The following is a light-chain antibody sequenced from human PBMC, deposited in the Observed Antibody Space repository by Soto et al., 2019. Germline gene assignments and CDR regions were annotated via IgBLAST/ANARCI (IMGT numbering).Light chain of an antibody. CDR2: GAS. CDR3: QQYSDSLLT. CDR1: QTVRTNY. J-gene: IGKJ4*01. V-gene: IGKV3-20*01. Sequence: EIVLTQSPGTLSLSPGERATLSCRASQTVRTNYLAWFQHKPGQAPRLLIYGASSRATGIPDRFSGSGSGTDFTLTINRLEPEDFAVYFCQQYSDSLLTFGGGTKVEI.